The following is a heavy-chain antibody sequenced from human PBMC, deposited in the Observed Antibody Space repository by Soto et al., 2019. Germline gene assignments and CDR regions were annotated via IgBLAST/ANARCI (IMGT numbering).Heavy chain of an antibody. J-gene: IGHJ6*02. CDR3: ARGVGTFGPEVWSVRYSYGDWGQYNAMDV. CDR2: ISGSGDRK. D-gene: IGHD5-18*01. V-gene: IGHV3-23*01. Sequence: EAELLESGGDLRQPGGSLRLSCAASGLTFSSSAMTWVRQTPGKGLEWVSSISGSGDRKYYADSVQGRFFISRDNSKNRMYLQMSSLNAEDTAVYYCARGVGTFGPEVWSVRYSYGDWGQYNAMDVGGQGTTVTVSS. CDR1: GLTFSSSA.